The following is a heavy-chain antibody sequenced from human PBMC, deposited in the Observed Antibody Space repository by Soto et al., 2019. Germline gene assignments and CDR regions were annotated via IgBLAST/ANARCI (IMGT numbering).Heavy chain of an antibody. CDR2: INHSGST. CDR3: GRARSYGSGIKWFDP. CDR1: GGSFSGYY. D-gene: IGHD3-10*01. Sequence: SETLSLTCAVYGGSFSGYYWSWIRQPPGKGLEWIGEINHSGSTNYNPSLKSRVTISVDTSKNQFSLKLSSVTAADTAVYYCGRARSYGSGIKWFDPWGQGTQVTVSS. J-gene: IGHJ5*02. V-gene: IGHV4-34*01.